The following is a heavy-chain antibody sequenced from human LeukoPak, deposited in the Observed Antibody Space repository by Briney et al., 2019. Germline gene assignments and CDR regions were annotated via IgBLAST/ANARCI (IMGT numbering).Heavy chain of an antibody. CDR3: ARLLSGWYLADY. CDR2: IISSSNTV. V-gene: IGHV3-48*01. D-gene: IGHD6-19*01. CDR1: GFTFSNYN. Sequence: GGSLRLSCAASGFTFSNYNMFWARQAPGKGLEWVSYIISSSNTVHYADSVKGRFTLSRDNAKSSLYLQMNSLRAEDTAIYYCARLLSGWYLADYWGQGTLVTVSS. J-gene: IGHJ4*02.